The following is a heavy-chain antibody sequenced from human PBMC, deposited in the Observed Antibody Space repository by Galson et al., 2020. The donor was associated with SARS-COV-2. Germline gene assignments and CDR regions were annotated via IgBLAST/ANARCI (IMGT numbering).Heavy chain of an antibody. J-gene: IGHJ4*02. Sequence: KIGESLKISCAASGFTFSDYYLSWIRQAPGKGLEWVSYIGNSGSYTNYADSVKGRFTISRDNARNSLYLQMNSLRAEDTAVYYCAKYGWIQSLFYFDSWGQGTLVSVSS. CDR1: GFTFSDYY. CDR2: IGNSGSYT. V-gene: IGHV3-11*06. CDR3: AKYGWIQSLFYFDS. D-gene: IGHD5-18*01.